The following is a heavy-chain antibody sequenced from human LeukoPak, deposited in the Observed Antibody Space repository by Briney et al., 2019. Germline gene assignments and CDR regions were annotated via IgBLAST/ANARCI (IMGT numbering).Heavy chain of an antibody. J-gene: IGHJ5*02. V-gene: IGHV4-34*01. CDR3: ARQGIRYGAESYYMRGWFDP. CDR2: IKHSGNS. Sequence: SETLSLTCGVYDGSFSGYYWTWIRQPPGKGLEWIGEIKHSGNSNYNPSHKSRVTISVDTSKNQFSLKLSSVTAADTAIYYCARQGIRYGAESYYMRGWFDPWGQGTLVTVSS. CDR1: DGSFSGYY. D-gene: IGHD3-10*01.